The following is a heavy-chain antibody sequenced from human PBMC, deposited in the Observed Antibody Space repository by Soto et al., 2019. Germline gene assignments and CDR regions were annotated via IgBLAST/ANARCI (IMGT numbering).Heavy chain of an antibody. J-gene: IGHJ5*02. CDR1: GGSFSGYY. V-gene: IGHV4-34*01. CDR3: ARGKTRYCSGGSYYKYWFDP. D-gene: IGHD2-15*01. Sequence: QVQLQQWGAGLLKPSETLSLTCAVYGGSFSGYYWSWIRQPPGKGLEWIGEINHSGSTNYNPSLKSRVNISVDTSKNQFSLKLSSVTAADTAVYYCARGKTRYCSGGSYYKYWFDPWGQGTLVTVSS. CDR2: INHSGST.